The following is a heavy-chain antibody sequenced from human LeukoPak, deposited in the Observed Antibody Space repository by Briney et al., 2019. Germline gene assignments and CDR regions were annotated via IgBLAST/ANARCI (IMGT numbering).Heavy chain of an antibody. D-gene: IGHD5-12*01. J-gene: IGHJ4*02. CDR1: GFTFSSYW. CDR2: ISGSGGST. Sequence: GGSLRLSCAASGFTFSSYWMHWVRQAPGKGLEWVSAISGSGGSTYYADSVEGRFTISRDNSKNTLYLQMNSLRAEDTAVYYCAKRMDIVATAKDYFDYWGQGTLVTVSS. V-gene: IGHV3-23*01. CDR3: AKRMDIVATAKDYFDY.